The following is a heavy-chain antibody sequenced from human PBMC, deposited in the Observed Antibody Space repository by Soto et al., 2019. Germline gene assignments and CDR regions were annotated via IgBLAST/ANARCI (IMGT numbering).Heavy chain of an antibody. Sequence: ASVKVSCKAFGYTFTSYYMHWVRQAPGQGLEWMGIINPSGGSTSYAQKFQGRVTMTRDTSTSTVYMELSSLRSEDTAVYYCAREGYDSSGYYLGNIDYWGQGTLVTVSS. D-gene: IGHD3-22*01. V-gene: IGHV1-46*01. CDR3: AREGYDSSGYYLGNIDY. J-gene: IGHJ4*02. CDR2: INPSGGST. CDR1: GYTFTSYY.